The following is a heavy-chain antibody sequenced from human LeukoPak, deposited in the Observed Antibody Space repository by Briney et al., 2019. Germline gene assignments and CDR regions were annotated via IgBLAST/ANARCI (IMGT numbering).Heavy chain of an antibody. CDR1: GGSISSSSYY. Sequence: SETLSLTCTVPGGSISSSSYYWGWIRQPPGKGLEWIGCIYYSGSTYYNPSLKSRVTISVDTSKDQFSLKLSSVTAADTAVYYCATLLGVGYYYYYYGMDVWGQGTTVTVSS. CDR2: IYYSGST. V-gene: IGHV4-39*01. J-gene: IGHJ6*02. D-gene: IGHD2/OR15-2a*01. CDR3: ATLLGVGYYYYYYGMDV.